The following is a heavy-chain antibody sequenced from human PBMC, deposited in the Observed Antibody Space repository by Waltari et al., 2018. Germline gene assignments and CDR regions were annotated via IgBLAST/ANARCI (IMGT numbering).Heavy chain of an antibody. V-gene: IGHV3-30*02. D-gene: IGHD6-19*01. CDR3: AKDMAVAGTGDDY. CDR1: GFTFSSYG. J-gene: IGHJ4*02. Sequence: VQLVESGGGLVQPGGSLRLSCAASGFTFSSYGMHWVPQAPGKGLEWVAFIRYDGSNKYYADAVKGRFTISRDNSKNTLYLQMNSLRAEDTAVYYCAKDMAVAGTGDDYWGQGTLVTVSS. CDR2: IRYDGSNK.